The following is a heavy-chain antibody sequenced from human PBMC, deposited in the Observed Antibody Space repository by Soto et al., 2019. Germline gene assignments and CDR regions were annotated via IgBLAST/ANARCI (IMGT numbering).Heavy chain of an antibody. V-gene: IGHV4-61*01. CDR2: IYYSGST. J-gene: IGHJ6*02. CDR3: ARADCSSTSCYYYYYGMDV. CDR1: GGSVSSGSYY. D-gene: IGHD2-2*01. Sequence: SETLSLTCTVSGGSVSSGSYYWSWIRQPPGKGLEWIGYIYYSGSTNYNPSLKSRVTISVDTSKNQFSLKLSSVTAADTAVYYRARADCSSTSCYYYYYGMDVWGQGTTVT.